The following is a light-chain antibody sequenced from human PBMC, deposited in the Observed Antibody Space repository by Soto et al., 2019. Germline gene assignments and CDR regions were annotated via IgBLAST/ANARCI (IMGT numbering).Light chain of an antibody. CDR2: EVT. CDR3: SSYTSSSSVV. Sequence: QSALTQPASVSGSPGQSITISCTATSSDVGSFNYVSWYQHHPGKAPKLMIYEVTSRPSGVSNRFSGSKSGNTASLTISGRQAEDEADYYCSSYTSSSSVVFGGVTKVTVL. V-gene: IGLV2-14*01. J-gene: IGLJ2*01. CDR1: SSDVGSFNY.